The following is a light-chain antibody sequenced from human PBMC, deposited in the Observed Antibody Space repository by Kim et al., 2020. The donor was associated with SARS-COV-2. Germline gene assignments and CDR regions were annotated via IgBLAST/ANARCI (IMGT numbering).Light chain of an antibody. J-gene: IGKJ1*01. CDR3: QQYGRSLWT. CDR2: AAS. V-gene: IGKV3-20*01. CDR1: QTISSSY. Sequence: SPGERATLSCSASQTISSSYLAWYQQRPGQAPRLLIYAASTRATDIPDRFIGSGSGTDFTLTISRLEPEDFAVYYCQQYGRSLWTFGQGTKVDIK.